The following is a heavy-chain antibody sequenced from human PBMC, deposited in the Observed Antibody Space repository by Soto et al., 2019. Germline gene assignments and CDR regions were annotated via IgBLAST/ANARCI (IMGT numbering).Heavy chain of an antibody. V-gene: IGHV1-2*04. Sequence: ASVKVSCKASGYTFTGYYMHWVRQAPGQGLEWMGWINPTSGGTNYAQKFQGWVTMTRHTSISTAYMELSRLRSDDTAVYYCAREGHYGSAPQCIDYWGQGTLVTVSS. CDR2: INPTSGGT. CDR1: GYTFTGYY. J-gene: IGHJ4*02. D-gene: IGHD3-10*01. CDR3: AREGHYGSAPQCIDY.